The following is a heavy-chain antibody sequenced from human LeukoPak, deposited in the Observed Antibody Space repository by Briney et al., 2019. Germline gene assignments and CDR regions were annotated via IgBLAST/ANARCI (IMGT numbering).Heavy chain of an antibody. D-gene: IGHD3-10*01. CDR1: GFTFSSYR. V-gene: IGHV3-74*01. CDR3: VRVGGYYFDY. J-gene: IGHJ4*02. CDR2: INSDESRT. Sequence: GGSLTLSCAASGFTFSSYRVHGVRQAPGEGLVWVSRINSDESRTTYADSVKGRFTISRDNAKSTLHLQMNSLRAEDTAVYYCVRVGGYYFDYWGQGTLVTVSS.